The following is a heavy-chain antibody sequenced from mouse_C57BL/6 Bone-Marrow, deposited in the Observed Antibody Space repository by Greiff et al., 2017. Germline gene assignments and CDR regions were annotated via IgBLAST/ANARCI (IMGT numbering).Heavy chain of an antibody. J-gene: IGHJ4*01. CDR1: GYTFTSYC. D-gene: IGHD2-1*01. CDR2: INPNSGGT. CDR3: ARNYWAMDY. V-gene: IGHV1-62-3*01. Sequence: QVQLQQPGAELVKPGASVKLSCKASGYTFTSYCMHWVKQRPGQGLEWIGRINPNSGGTNYNEKFKGKATLTVDKPSSTTYMQISSLTSEDSAVYDSARNYWAMDYGGQGTAVTVSA.